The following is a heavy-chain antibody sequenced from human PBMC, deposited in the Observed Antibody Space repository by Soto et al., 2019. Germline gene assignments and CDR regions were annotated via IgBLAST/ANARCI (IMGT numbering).Heavy chain of an antibody. D-gene: IGHD2-2*01. V-gene: IGHV1-18*01. Sequence: QVQLVQSGPEGKNPGASLKVYCKASGYTFTNYGITWVRQAPGQGLEWMGWITASNGNANYAREIQGRLTLTRDTSTNTASMELRRLRSDDTAVYYCARGASCRSTSCSDNFHYGLVVWGPGTTVIVSS. J-gene: IGHJ6*02. CDR1: GYTFTNYG. CDR3: ARGASCRSTSCSDNFHYGLVV. CDR2: ITASNGNA.